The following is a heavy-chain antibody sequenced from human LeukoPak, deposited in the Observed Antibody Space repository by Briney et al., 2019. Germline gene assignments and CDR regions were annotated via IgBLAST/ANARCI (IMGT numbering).Heavy chain of an antibody. J-gene: IGHJ4*02. CDR3: ARVKATDFDY. CDR2: IYSGGST. V-gene: IGHV3-53*01. CDR1: GFTVSSNY. Sequence: GGSLRLSCAASGFTVSSNYMSWVRQAPGKGLEWVSVIYSGGSTYYADSVKGRFTISRDNAKNSLYLQMNSLRAEDTAVYYCARVKATDFDYWGQGTLVTVSS.